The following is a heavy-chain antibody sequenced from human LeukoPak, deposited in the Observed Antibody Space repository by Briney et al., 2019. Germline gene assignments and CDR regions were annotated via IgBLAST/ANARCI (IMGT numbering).Heavy chain of an antibody. J-gene: IGHJ6*03. D-gene: IGHD4-11*01. CDR2: IRYDGSNK. Sequence: GGSLRLSCAASGFTFSSYGMHWVRQAPGKGLEWVAFIRYDGSNKYYADSVKGRLTISRDNSKKTLYLQMNSLRAEDTAMYYCAKDGVTASYYSYYMDVWGKGTTVTVSS. CDR1: GFTFSSYG. V-gene: IGHV3-30*02. CDR3: AKDGVTASYYSYYMDV.